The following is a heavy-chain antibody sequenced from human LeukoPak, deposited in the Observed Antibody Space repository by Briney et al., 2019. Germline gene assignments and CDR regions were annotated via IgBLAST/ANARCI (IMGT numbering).Heavy chain of an antibody. CDR3: ASRKQGSISAGFDY. CDR1: GYSFTNYW. CDR2: VYPGVSDT. J-gene: IGHJ4*02. D-gene: IGHD3-3*02. V-gene: IGHV5-51*01. Sequence: GESMKISCKGSGYSFTNYWIGWVRQIPGKGLEWMGIVYPGVSDTRHSPSFQGQITIYAERSIGPAYLRCGSLEASATALYFCASRKQGSISAGFDYWGQGTLVTVSS.